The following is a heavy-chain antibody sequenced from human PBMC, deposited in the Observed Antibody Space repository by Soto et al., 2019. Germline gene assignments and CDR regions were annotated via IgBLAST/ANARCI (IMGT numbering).Heavy chain of an antibody. J-gene: IGHJ6*02. Sequence: PGGSLRLSCAASGFTFSSYAMSWVRQAPGKGLEWVSAISGSGGSTYYADSVKGRFTISRDNSKNTLYLQMNSLRAEDTAVYYCAKAVDGDYYYYGMDVWGQGTTVTVYS. V-gene: IGHV3-23*01. CDR2: ISGSGGST. D-gene: IGHD6-19*01. CDR3: AKAVDGDYYYYGMDV. CDR1: GFTFSSYA.